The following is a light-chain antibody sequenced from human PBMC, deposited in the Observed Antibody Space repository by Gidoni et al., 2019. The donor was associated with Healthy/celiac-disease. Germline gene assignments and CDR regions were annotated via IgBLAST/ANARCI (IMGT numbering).Light chain of an antibody. CDR1: QSVSSY. V-gene: IGKV3-11*01. Sequence: FVLPQSPATLSLSPGERATLSCRASQSVSSYLAWYQQKPGQAPRLLIYDASNRATGIPARFSGSGSGTDFTLTISSLEAEDGAVYYCQQRSNWPPTFGQGTKLEIK. J-gene: IGKJ2*01. CDR2: DAS. CDR3: QQRSNWPPT.